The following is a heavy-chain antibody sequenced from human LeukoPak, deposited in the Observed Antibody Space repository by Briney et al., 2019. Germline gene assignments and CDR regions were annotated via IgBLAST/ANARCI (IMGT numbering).Heavy chain of an antibody. Sequence: GGSLRLSCAASGFTFSSYSMNWVRQAPGKGLEWVSSIRSSSSYIYYADSVKGRFTISRDNAKNSLYLQMNRLRAEDTAVYYCARDQPELLLVPYYFDYWGQGTLVTVSS. V-gene: IGHV3-21*01. D-gene: IGHD1-26*01. J-gene: IGHJ4*02. CDR2: IRSSSSYI. CDR1: GFTFSSYS. CDR3: ARDQPELLLVPYYFDY.